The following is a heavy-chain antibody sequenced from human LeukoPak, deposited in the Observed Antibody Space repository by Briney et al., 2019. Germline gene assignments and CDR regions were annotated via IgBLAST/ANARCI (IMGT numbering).Heavy chain of an antibody. D-gene: IGHD6-13*01. CDR1: GFTFSDAW. Sequence: PGGSLRLSCVTSGFTFSDAWMSWVRQAPGKGLELVGRIKSKTDGGTTDYAAPVKGRFSISRDDSKNMLYLQMNSLKTEDTAVYYCTAQTMYSRAIPWGQGTLVTVSS. J-gene: IGHJ5*02. CDR3: TAQTMYSRAIP. V-gene: IGHV3-15*01. CDR2: IKSKTDGGTT.